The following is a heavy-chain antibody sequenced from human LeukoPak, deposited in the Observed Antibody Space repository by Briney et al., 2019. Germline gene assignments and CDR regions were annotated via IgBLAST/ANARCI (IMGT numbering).Heavy chain of an antibody. J-gene: IGHJ6*02. V-gene: IGHV4-59*08. CDR1: GGSISSYY. CDR2: IYYSGST. Sequence: SKTLSLTCTVSGGSISSYYWSWIRQPPGKGLEWIGYIYYSGSTNYNPSLKSRVTISVDTSKNQFSLNLSSVTAADTAVYYCVRSDYYYYGMDVWGQGTTVTVSS. CDR3: VRSDYYYYGMDV.